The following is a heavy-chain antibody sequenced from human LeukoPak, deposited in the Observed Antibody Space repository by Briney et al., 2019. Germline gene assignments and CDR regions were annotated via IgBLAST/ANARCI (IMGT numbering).Heavy chain of an antibody. J-gene: IGHJ3*02. CDR3: AKAGPRAARLGEGDAFDI. V-gene: IGHV3-23*01. CDR2: ISGSGGLT. D-gene: IGHD6-6*01. Sequence: GGSLRLSCAASGFTLSSYAMSWVRQAPGKGLEWVSAISGSGGLTYYADSVKGRFTISRDNSKNTLYLQMKSLRAEDTAVHYCAKAGPRAARLGEGDAFDIWGQGTMVTVSS. CDR1: GFTLSSYA.